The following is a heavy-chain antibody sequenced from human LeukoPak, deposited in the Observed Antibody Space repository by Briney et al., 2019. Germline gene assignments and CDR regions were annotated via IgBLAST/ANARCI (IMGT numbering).Heavy chain of an antibody. V-gene: IGHV3-48*04. CDR3: ARGDCSSTSCYPNWFDP. CDR1: GFTFSSYS. J-gene: IGHJ5*02. Sequence: QSGGSLRLSCAASGFTFSSYSMNWVRQAPGKGLEWVSYISSSGSAIYYADSVKGRFTISRDNAKNSLYLQMNSLRAEDTAVYYCARGDCSSTSCYPNWFDPWGQGTLVTVSS. D-gene: IGHD2-2*01. CDR2: ISSSGSAI.